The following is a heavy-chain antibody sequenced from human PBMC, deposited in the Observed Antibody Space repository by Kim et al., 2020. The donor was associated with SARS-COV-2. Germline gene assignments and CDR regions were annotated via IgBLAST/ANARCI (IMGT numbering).Heavy chain of an antibody. Sequence: VRGRFTISRDNAKNTLYLQMNSLRAEDTAVYYCARDLRVSATGVDDYFDCWGQGTLVTVSS. J-gene: IGHJ4*02. D-gene: IGHD2-15*01. V-gene: IGHV3-74*01. CDR3: ARDLRVSATGVDDYFDC.